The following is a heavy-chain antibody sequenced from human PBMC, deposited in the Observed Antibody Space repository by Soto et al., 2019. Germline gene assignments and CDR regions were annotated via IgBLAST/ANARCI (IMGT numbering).Heavy chain of an antibody. D-gene: IGHD3-10*01. CDR1: GFTVSSNY. V-gene: IGHV3-66*01. CDR3: ARWGKRKNGEGDAFDI. Sequence: EVQLVESGGGLVQPGGSLRLSCAASGFTVSSNYMSWVRQAPGKGLEWVSVIYSGGSTYYADSVKGRFTISRDNSKNTLYLQMNSLRAEDTAVYYCARWGKRKNGEGDAFDIWGQGTMVTVSS. J-gene: IGHJ3*02. CDR2: IYSGGST.